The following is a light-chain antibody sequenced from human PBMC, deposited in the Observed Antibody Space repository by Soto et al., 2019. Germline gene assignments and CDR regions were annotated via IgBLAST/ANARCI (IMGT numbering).Light chain of an antibody. CDR2: DVS. V-gene: IGLV2-14*01. CDR3: SSYTSSSTSAV. Sequence: QSVLTQPASVSGSPGQSITISCTGTSSDVGGYNYVSWYQQHPGKAPKLMIYDVSNRPSGVSNRFSGSKSGNTASLTSSGLQAEDEADYYCSSYTSSSTSAVFGGGTKLTVL. J-gene: IGLJ2*01. CDR1: SSDVGGYNY.